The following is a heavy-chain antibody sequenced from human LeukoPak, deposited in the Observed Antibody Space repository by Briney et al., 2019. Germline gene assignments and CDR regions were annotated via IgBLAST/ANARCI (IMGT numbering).Heavy chain of an antibody. CDR2: IKSKTDGGTT. CDR3: ARDRVSMVRGVTALDY. J-gene: IGHJ4*02. Sequence: GGSLRLSCAASGFTFSNAWMSWVRQAPGKGLEWVGRIKSKTDGGTTDYAAPVKGRFTISRDDSKNTLYLQMNSLRAEDTAVYYCARDRVSMVRGVTALDYWGQGTLVTVSS. D-gene: IGHD3-10*01. V-gene: IGHV3-15*01. CDR1: GFTFSNAW.